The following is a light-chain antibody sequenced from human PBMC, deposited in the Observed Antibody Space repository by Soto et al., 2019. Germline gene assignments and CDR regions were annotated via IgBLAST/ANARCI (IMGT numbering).Light chain of an antibody. CDR2: SNN. J-gene: IGLJ1*01. CDR1: SSNIGSNT. Sequence: QPVLTQPPSASGTPGQRVTISCSGSSSNIGSNTVNWYQQLPGTAPKLLSYSNNQRPSGVPDRFSGSKSGTSASLAISGLQSEDEADYYCAAWDDSLNGYVFGTGTKLTVL. CDR3: AAWDDSLNGYV. V-gene: IGLV1-44*01.